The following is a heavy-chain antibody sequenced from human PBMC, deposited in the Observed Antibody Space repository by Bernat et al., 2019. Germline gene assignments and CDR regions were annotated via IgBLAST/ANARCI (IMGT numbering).Heavy chain of an antibody. D-gene: IGHD3-10*01. CDR2: IYYSGST. CDR1: GGSISSGDYY. J-gene: IGHJ4*02. CDR3: ARVSTMVRGVPPSGYYFDY. V-gene: IGHV4-30-4*01. Sequence: QVQLQESGPGLVKPSQTLSLTCTVSGGSISSGDYYWSWIRQPPGKGLEWIGYIYYSGSTYYNPSLKSRVTISVDTSKNQFSLKLSSVTAADTAVYYCARVSTMVRGVPPSGYYFDYWGQGTLVTVSS.